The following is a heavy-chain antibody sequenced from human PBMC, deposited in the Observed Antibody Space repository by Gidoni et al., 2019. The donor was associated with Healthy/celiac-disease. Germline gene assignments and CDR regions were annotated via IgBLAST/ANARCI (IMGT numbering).Heavy chain of an antibody. Sequence: EVQLVESGGGLVKPGGSLRLSCAASGFTFSNAWMSWVRQAPGKGLGWVGRIKSKTDGGTTAYAAPVKGRFTISRDDSKNTLYLQMNSLKTEDTAVYYCTTTYYYDSSGLYYFDYWGQGTLVTVSS. D-gene: IGHD3-22*01. CDR1: GFTFSNAW. J-gene: IGHJ4*02. V-gene: IGHV3-15*01. CDR3: TTTYYYDSSGLYYFDY. CDR2: IKSKTDGGTT.